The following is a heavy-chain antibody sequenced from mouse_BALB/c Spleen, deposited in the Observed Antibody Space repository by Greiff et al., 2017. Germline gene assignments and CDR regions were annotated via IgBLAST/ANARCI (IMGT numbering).Heavy chain of an antibody. CDR3: ARPMITTGAWFAY. V-gene: IGHV5-17*02. J-gene: IGHJ3*01. CDR2: ISSGSSTI. D-gene: IGHD2-4*01. CDR1: GFTFSSFG. Sequence: EVKVVESGGGLVQPGGSRKLSCAASGFTFSSFGMHWVRQAPEKGLEWVAYISSGSSTIYYADTVKGRFTISRDNPKNTLFLQMTSLRSEDTAMYYCARPMITTGAWFAYWGQGTLVTVSA.